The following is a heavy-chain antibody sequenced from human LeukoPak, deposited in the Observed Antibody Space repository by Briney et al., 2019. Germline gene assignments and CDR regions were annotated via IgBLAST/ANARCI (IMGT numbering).Heavy chain of an antibody. CDR1: GYTFTGYY. V-gene: IGHV1-2*02. CDR2: INPNSGGT. Sequence: GASVKVSCKASGYTFTGYYMHWVRQAPGQGLEWMGWINPNSGGTNYAQKFQGRVTMTRDTSISTAYMELSRPRSDDTALYHCASGRWEPYDAFDIWGQGTMVTVSS. CDR3: ASGRWEPYDAFDI. J-gene: IGHJ3*02. D-gene: IGHD1-26*01.